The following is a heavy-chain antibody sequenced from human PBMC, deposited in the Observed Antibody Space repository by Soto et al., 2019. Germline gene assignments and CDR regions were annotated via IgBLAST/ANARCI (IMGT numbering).Heavy chain of an antibody. J-gene: IGHJ5*02. CDR2: ISGSGFKK. V-gene: IGHV3-23*01. CDR1: GFIFENFG. D-gene: IGHD1-26*01. Sequence: LRLSCAASGFIFENFGMSWVRQAPGKGLEWISSISGSGFKKYYADSVKGRFTISRDNSKSTVYLELNNLSAEDTAVYHCAKNQGVELVPLATVDWFDPWGQGSVVTVSS. CDR3: AKNQGVELVPLATVDWFDP.